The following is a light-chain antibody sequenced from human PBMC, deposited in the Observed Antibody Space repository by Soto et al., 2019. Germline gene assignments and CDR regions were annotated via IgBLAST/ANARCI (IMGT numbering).Light chain of an antibody. CDR3: QQYSSSPRGVT. Sequence: EIVLTQSPDTLSLSPGERATLSCRASQSVSTNYLAWYQQKPGQAPRLLIGATSSRATGIPDRFSGSGSGTDFTLTITRLEPEDFAVYFCQQYSSSPRGVTFGGGTKVEIE. CDR1: QSVSTNY. V-gene: IGKV3-20*01. J-gene: IGKJ4*01. CDR2: ATS.